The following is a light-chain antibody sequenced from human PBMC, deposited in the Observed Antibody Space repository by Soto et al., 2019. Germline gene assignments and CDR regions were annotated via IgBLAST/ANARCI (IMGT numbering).Light chain of an antibody. V-gene: IGKV1-8*01. CDR1: QDINNY. CDR3: QKYNSAPWT. J-gene: IGKJ1*01. Sequence: AIRITPSPASLSASTGDRVTITCRASQDINNYLAWYQHKPGKAPKLLIYAASTLQSGVPSRFSGSGPGTDFTLTISSLQPEDVATYYCQKYNSAPWTFGQGTKVDIK. CDR2: AAS.